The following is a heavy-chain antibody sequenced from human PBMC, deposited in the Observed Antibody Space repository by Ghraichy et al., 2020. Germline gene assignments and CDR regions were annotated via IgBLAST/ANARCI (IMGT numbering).Heavy chain of an antibody. V-gene: IGHV4-59*01. Sequence: SETLSLTCTVSGGSISNYYWSWIRQPPGKGLEWIGFIHSSGKTNCNPSLKSRVAMSVDTSKNQFSLRLTSTTAADTAIYYCATYYCETNCLYFHYWGQGTLVTVSS. CDR1: GGSISNYY. CDR3: ATYYCETNCLYFHY. CDR2: IHSSGKT. D-gene: IGHD2-2*01. J-gene: IGHJ4*02.